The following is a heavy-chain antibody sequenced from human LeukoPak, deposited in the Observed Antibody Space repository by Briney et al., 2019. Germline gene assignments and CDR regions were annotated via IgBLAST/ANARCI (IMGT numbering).Heavy chain of an antibody. CDR3: ARAGAYRFDY. CDR1: EFTFRSYE. Sequence: GGSLRLSCAASEFTFRSYEMNWVRQAPGKGLEWISYISNSDTTIDYADSVKGRFTISRDNAKNTLYLQMNSLRAEDTAVYYCARAGAYRFDYWGQGTLVTVSS. J-gene: IGHJ4*02. V-gene: IGHV3-48*03. CDR2: ISNSDTTI. D-gene: IGHD3-16*01.